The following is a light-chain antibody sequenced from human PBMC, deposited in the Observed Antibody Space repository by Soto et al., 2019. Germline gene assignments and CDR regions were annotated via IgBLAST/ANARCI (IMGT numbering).Light chain of an antibody. J-gene: IGLJ1*01. CDR2: DVS. CDR1: SSDVGAYNY. V-gene: IGLV2-14*01. CDR3: SSYTSATTYV. Sequence: QSALTQPDSVSGSPGQSITISCTGTSSDVGAYNYDSWYQQYPGEAPKVIIYDVSHRPAGVSNRCSGSKSGNTASLTISGLQTQDEADYYCSSYTSATTYVFGTGTKLTVL.